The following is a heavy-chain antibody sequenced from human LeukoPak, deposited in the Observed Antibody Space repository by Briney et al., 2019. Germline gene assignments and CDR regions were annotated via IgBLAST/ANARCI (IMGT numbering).Heavy chain of an antibody. J-gene: IGHJ4*02. D-gene: IGHD1-26*01. CDR3: ARASGSYYDFDY. CDR2: IRYDGSNK. CDR1: GFTFSSYG. Sequence: GGSLRLSCAASGFTFSSYGMHWVRQAPGKGLEWVAFIRYDGSNKYYADSVKGRFTISRDNSKNTLYLQMNSLRAEDTAVYYCARASGSYYDFDYWGQGTLVTVSS. V-gene: IGHV3-30*02.